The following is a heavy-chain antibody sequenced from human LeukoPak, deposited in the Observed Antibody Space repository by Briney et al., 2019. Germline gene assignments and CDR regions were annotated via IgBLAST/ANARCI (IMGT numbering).Heavy chain of an antibody. CDR2: IWYDGSNK. V-gene: IGHV3-33*01. Sequence: GTSLRLSCAASGFTFSDYGMHWVRQAPGKGLEWVAVIWYDGSNKYYADSVKGRFTISRDNSKNTLYLQMNSLRAEDTAVYYCARDHSSGWYSDYFDYWGQGTLVTVSS. D-gene: IGHD6-19*01. J-gene: IGHJ4*02. CDR3: ARDHSSGWYSDYFDY. CDR1: GFTFSDYG.